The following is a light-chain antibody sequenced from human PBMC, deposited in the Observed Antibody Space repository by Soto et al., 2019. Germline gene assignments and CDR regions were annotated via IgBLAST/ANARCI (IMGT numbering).Light chain of an antibody. CDR3: QQRNNWPPSIT. CDR1: QSVGGH. CDR2: GAS. V-gene: IGKV3-11*01. J-gene: IGKJ5*01. Sequence: IVLTQSPATLSLSPGERATLSCRASQSVGGHLAWYQQKPGQAPRLLIYGASDRATGIPARFSGSGSETDFTLTISSLEPDDFAVYYCQQRNNWPPSITFGQGTRLEIK.